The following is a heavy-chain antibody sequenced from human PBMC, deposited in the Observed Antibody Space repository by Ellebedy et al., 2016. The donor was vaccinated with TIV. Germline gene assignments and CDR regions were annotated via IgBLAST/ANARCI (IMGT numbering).Heavy chain of an antibody. Sequence: SETLSLTXAVYGGTFSDYYWSWIRQPPGKGLEWIGFIYDFESTNYKSSLESRVTISVDRTKNHVFLELRSVTAADTAIYYCARGGSRYHSVWGQGTLVTVSS. J-gene: IGHJ4*02. V-gene: IGHV4-59*01. CDR1: GGTFSDYY. CDR2: IYDFEST. CDR3: ARGGSRYHSV. D-gene: IGHD2-2*01.